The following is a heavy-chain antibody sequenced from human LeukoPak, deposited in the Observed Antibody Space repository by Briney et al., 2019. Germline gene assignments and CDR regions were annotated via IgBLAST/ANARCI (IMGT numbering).Heavy chain of an antibody. CDR3: ARGRDIVATIFSGDTYMDV. J-gene: IGHJ6*03. CDR2: INPNSGGT. Sequence: GASVKVSCKASGYTFTGYYMHWVRQAPGQGLEWMGWINPNSGGTDYAQKFQGRVTMTTDTSTSTAYMELRSLRSDDTAVYYCARGRDIVATIFSGDTYMDVWGKGTTVTVSS. V-gene: IGHV1-2*02. D-gene: IGHD5-12*01. CDR1: GYTFTGYY.